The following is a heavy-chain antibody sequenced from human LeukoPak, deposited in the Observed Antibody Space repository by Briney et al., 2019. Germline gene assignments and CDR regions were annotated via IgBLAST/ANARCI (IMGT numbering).Heavy chain of an antibody. J-gene: IGHJ6*02. Sequence: GESLKISCKGSGYSFTSYWIGWVRQMPGKGLEWIGIIYPVDSDTRYSLSFQGQVTISADKSISTAYLQWSSLKASDTAMYYCARTAESKYCSGGSCSYYYYGVDVWGQGTTVTVSS. CDR1: GYSFTSYW. D-gene: IGHD2-15*01. CDR3: ARTAESKYCSGGSCSYYYYGVDV. V-gene: IGHV5-51*01. CDR2: IYPVDSDT.